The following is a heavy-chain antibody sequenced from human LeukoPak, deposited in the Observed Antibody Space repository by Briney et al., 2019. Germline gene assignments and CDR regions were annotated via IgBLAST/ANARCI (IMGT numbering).Heavy chain of an antibody. V-gene: IGHV4-34*01. CDR2: INHSGST. CDR1: GGSFSGYY. D-gene: IGHD6-19*01. J-gene: IGHJ4*02. Sequence: SETLSLTCAVYGGSFSGYYWSWIRQPPGKGLEWIGEINHSGSTNYNPSLKSRVTISVDTSKNQFSLKLSSVTAADTAVYYCARDRLAVAGLFDSWGQGTLVTVSS. CDR3: ARDRLAVAGLFDS.